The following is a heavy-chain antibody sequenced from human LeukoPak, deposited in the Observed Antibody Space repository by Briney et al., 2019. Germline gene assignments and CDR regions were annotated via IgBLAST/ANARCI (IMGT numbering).Heavy chain of an antibody. CDR3: ARDSKDGWFDP. J-gene: IGHJ5*02. CDR2: ISYSGST. CDR1: GGSISSGDYY. Sequence: PSQTLSLTCTVSGGSISSGDYYWSWIRQPPGKGLEWIGYISYSGSTYYNPSLKSRVTISVDTSKNQFSLKLSSVTAADTAVYYCARDSKDGWFDPWGQGTLVTVSS. V-gene: IGHV4-30-4*01. D-gene: IGHD2-2*01.